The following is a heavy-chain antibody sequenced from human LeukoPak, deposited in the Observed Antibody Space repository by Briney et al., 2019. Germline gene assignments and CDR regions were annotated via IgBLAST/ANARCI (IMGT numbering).Heavy chain of an antibody. V-gene: IGHV4-39*01. D-gene: IGHD3-3*01. CDR2: IYYSGST. CDR3: EGGDYDFWSGYSGPDY. CDR1: GGSISSSSYY. Sequence: SETLSLTCTVSGGSISSSSYYWGWTRQPPGKGLEWIGSIYYSGSTYYNPSLKSRVTISVDTSKNQFSLKLSSVTAADTAVYYCEGGDYDFWSGYSGPDYWGQGTLVTVSS. J-gene: IGHJ4*02.